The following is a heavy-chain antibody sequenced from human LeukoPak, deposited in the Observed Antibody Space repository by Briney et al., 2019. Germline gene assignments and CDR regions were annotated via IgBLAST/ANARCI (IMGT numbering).Heavy chain of an antibody. V-gene: IGHV3-48*02. J-gene: IGHJ6*02. D-gene: IGHD3-22*01. CDR1: GFTLSSYA. CDR3: ARKPNYYRSFNYGMDV. Sequence: GGSLRLSCAASGFTLSSYAIDWVRQAPGKGLEWLSYIGSRSTAIYYADSVKGRFTVSTDNANNSLYLQLSGLRDEDTAVYYCARKPNYYRSFNYGMDVWGQGTTVTVSS. CDR2: IGSRSTAI.